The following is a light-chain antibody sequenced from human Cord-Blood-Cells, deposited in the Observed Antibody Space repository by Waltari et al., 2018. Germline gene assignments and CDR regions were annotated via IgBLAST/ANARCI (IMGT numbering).Light chain of an antibody. CDR2: DAS. CDR1: QSVSSY. J-gene: IGKJ3*01. CDR3: QQRSNWPPFT. Sequence: EIVLTQSPATLSLSPGERATLSCRASQSVSSYLAWYQQKPGQAPRLLIYDASNGATGIPARFSGSGSGTDFTLTISSLEPEDLAVYYCQQRSNWPPFTFGPGTKVDIK. V-gene: IGKV3-11*01.